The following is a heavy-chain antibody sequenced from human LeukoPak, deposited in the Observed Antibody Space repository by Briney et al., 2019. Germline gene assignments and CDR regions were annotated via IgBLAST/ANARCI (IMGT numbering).Heavy chain of an antibody. CDR2: LYYSGST. J-gene: IGHJ4*02. CDR1: GGSISSSSYY. V-gene: IGHV4-39*01. D-gene: IGHD6-19*01. Sequence: SETLSLTCTVSGGSISSSSYYWGWLRQPPGKGLEWIGSLYYSGSTYYNPSLKSRVTISVDTSKNQFSLKLSSVTAADTAVYYCARHRTGSSGWYGGPYYFDYWGQGTLVTVSS. CDR3: ARHRTGSSGWYGGPYYFDY.